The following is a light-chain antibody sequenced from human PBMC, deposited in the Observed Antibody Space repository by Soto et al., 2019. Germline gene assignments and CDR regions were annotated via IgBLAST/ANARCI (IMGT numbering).Light chain of an antibody. CDR2: EVS. Sequence: QSALTQPASVSGSPGQSITISCTGTSSDVGGYNHVAWYQQYPGKAPKLIIFEVSDRPSGISNRFSGSKSANTASLSISGLQAGDEADYYCSSYKRGATLVFGGGTKLTVL. V-gene: IGLV2-14*01. CDR3: SSYKRGATLV. CDR1: SSDVGGYNH. J-gene: IGLJ2*01.